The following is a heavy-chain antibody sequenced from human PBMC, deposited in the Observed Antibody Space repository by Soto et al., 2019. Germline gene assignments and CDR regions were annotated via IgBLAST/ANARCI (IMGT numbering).Heavy chain of an antibody. CDR3: ARDSYDHSDY. V-gene: IGHV4-38-2*02. CDR2: IYHSGST. D-gene: IGHD3-3*01. CDR1: GYSISSGYH. Sequence: LSLTCAVSGYSISSGYHWGWIRQPPGKGLEWIGSIYHSGSTYYNPSLKSRVTTSVDTSKNQFSLKLSSVTAADTAVYYCARDSYDHSDYWGQGTLVTVSS. J-gene: IGHJ4*02.